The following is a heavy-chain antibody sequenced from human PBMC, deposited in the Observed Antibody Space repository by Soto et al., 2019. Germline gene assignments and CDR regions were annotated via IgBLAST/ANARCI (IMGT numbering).Heavy chain of an antibody. J-gene: IGHJ5*02. V-gene: IGHV4-34*01. CDR2: INHSGST. CDR3: ARDKSSSWNRGWFDP. CDR1: GGSFSGYY. Sequence: SETLSLTCAVYGGSFSGYYWSWSRQPPGKGLEWIGEINHSGSTNYNPSLKSRVTISVDTSKNQFSLKLSSVTAADTAVYYCARDKSSSWNRGWFDPWGQGTLVTVSS. D-gene: IGHD6-13*01.